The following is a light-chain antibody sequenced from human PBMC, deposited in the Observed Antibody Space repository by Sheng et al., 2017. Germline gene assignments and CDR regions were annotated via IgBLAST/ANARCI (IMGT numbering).Light chain of an antibody. CDR3: QAWDSSTVV. V-gene: IGLV3-1*01. CDR1: KLGDKY. Sequence: SYELTQAPSVSVSPGQTASITCSGDKLGDKYAWWYQQKPGQSPVLVIYQDRKRPSGIPERFSGSNSGNTATLTISGTQAMDEADYYCQAWDSSTVVFGGGTKLTVL. CDR2: QDR. J-gene: IGLJ2*01.